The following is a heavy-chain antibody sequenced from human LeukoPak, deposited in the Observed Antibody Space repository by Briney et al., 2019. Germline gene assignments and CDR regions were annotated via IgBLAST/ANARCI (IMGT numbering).Heavy chain of an antibody. V-gene: IGHV3-23*01. CDR1: GFTFSSYD. D-gene: IGHD2-2*01. CDR3: AKVGSIVVVPAAMQQYFDY. CDR2: ISGSGGST. J-gene: IGHJ4*02. Sequence: GGSLRLSCAASGFTFSSYDMSWVRQAPGKGLEWVSAISGSGGSTYYADSVKGRFTISRDNSKNTLYLQMNSLRAEDTAVYYCAKVGSIVVVPAAMQQYFDYWGQGTLVTVSS.